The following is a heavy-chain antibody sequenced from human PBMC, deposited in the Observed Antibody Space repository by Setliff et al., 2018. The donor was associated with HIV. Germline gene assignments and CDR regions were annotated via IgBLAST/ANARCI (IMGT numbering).Heavy chain of an antibody. D-gene: IGHD3-10*01. CDR2: ISAYNGNT. J-gene: IGHJ4*02. V-gene: IGHV1-18*01. Sequence: GASVKVSCKAFGYTFINYGISWVRQAPGQGLEWMGWISAYNGNTNYPQKIQDRVTMTTDTSTSTAYMELRSLRSDDTAVYYCARDGYYYGSGSYSSSDYWGQGTLVTVSS. CDR1: GYTFINYG. CDR3: ARDGYYYGSGSYSSSDY.